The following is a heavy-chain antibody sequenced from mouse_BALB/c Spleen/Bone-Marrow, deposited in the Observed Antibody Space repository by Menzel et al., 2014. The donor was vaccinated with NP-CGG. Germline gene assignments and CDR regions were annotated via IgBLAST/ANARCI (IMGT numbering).Heavy chain of an antibody. V-gene: IGHV5-12*02. D-gene: IGHD2-13*01. J-gene: IGHJ4*01. CDR1: GFTFSDYY. Sequence: EVQLVESGGGLVQPGGSLKLSCATSGFTFSDYYMYWVRQTPEKRLEWVAYISNGGGSTYYPDTVKGRFTISRDNAKNTLYLQMSRLKSEDTAMYYCARQDYSYYYAMDLWAQGTSVSVAS. CDR3: ARQDYSYYYAMDL. CDR2: ISNGGGST.